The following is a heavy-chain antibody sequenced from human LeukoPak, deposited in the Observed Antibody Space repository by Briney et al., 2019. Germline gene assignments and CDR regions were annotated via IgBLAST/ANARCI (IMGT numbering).Heavy chain of an antibody. V-gene: IGHV3-48*01. J-gene: IGHJ4*02. CDR2: ISSSSKTI. D-gene: IGHD3-10*01. CDR3: AGNYGPYYFDY. Sequence: GGSLRLSCAASGFTFSSYSMNWVRQAPGKGLEWVSYISSSSKTIYYADSVKGRFTISRDNSKNTLYLQMNSLRAEDTAVYYCAGNYGPYYFDYWGQGTLVTVSS. CDR1: GFTFSSYS.